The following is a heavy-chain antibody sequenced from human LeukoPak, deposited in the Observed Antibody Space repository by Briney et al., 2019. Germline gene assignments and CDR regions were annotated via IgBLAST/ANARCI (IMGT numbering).Heavy chain of an antibody. CDR1: GFTFSSYA. CDR2: ISGSGGST. Sequence: PGGSLRLSCAASGFTFSSYAMSWVRQAPGKELEWVSAISGSGGSTYYADSVKGRFTISRDNSKNTLYLQMNSLRAEDTAVYYCAKDPYSSSWYFWFDPWGQGTLVTVSS. J-gene: IGHJ5*02. CDR3: AKDPYSSSWYFWFDP. D-gene: IGHD6-13*01. V-gene: IGHV3-23*01.